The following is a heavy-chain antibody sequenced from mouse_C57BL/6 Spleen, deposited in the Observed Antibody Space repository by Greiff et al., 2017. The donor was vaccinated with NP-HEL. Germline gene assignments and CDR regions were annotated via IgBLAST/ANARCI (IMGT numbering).Heavy chain of an antibody. CDR2: ISDGGSYT. D-gene: IGHD2-3*01. V-gene: IGHV5-4*01. CDR1: GFTFSSYA. Sequence: EVKLVESGGGLVKPGGSLKLSCAASGFTFSSYAMSWVRQTPEKRLEWVATISDGGSYTYYPDNVKGRFTISRDNAKNNLYLQMSHLKSEDTAMYYCARDGDGYYVNWYFDVWGTGTTVTVSS. CDR3: ARDGDGYYVNWYFDV. J-gene: IGHJ1*03.